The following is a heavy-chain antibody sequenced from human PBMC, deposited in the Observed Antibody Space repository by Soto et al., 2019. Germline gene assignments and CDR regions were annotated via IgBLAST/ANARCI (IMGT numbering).Heavy chain of an antibody. Sequence: SETLSLTCTVSGDSISSYYWNWIRQSPGKELEWIGYVSFRGTTSYNPSLESRVTISVDTSKNQFSLKLSSVTAADTAVYFCARSRGMYYYDNSAYYAHWGQGTLVTVS. CDR2: VSFRGTT. D-gene: IGHD3-22*01. J-gene: IGHJ4*02. V-gene: IGHV4-59*01. CDR3: ARSRGMYYYDNSAYYAH. CDR1: GDSISSYY.